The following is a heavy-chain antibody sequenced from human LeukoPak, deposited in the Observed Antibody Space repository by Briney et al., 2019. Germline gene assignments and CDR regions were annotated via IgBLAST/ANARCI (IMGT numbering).Heavy chain of an antibody. CDR2: INPSGGST. D-gene: IGHD2-21*01. J-gene: IGHJ4*02. V-gene: IGHV1-46*01. CDR1: GYTFTSYY. CDR3: ARADCGGDCYPSTYFDY. Sequence: ASVKVSCKASGYTFTSYYMHWVRQAPGQGLEWMGIINPSGGSTSYAQKFQGRVTMTRDTSTSTVYMELSSLRSEDTAVYYCARADCGGDCYPSTYFDYWGQGTLVTASS.